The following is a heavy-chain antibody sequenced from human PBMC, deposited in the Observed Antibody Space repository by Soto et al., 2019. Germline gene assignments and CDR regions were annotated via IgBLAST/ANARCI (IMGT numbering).Heavy chain of an antibody. CDR1: GYTFTSYD. CDR2: MNPNSGNT. Sequence: ASVKVSCKASGYTFTSYDINWVRQATGQGLEWMGWMNPNSGNTGYAQKFQGRVTMTRNTSISTAYMELSSLRSEDTAVYYCARANDFLSVYYMGYYYYHKEVSGKAPPVTVS. V-gene: IGHV1-8*01. CDR3: ARANDFLSVYYMGYYYYHKEV. D-gene: IGHD3-3*01. J-gene: IGHJ6*03.